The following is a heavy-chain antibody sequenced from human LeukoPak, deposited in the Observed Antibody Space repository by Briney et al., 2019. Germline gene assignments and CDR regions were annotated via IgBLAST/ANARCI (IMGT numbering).Heavy chain of an antibody. J-gene: IGHJ4*02. CDR3: AKDLYSNYGPAEY. D-gene: IGHD4-11*01. V-gene: IGHV3-23*01. Sequence: PGGSLRLSCAVSGFTFSSYAMSWVRQAPGKGLEWVSTINGGGVNTHYADSVGGRFTISRDNSKNTLFLQMNSLRDEDTAVYYCAKDLYSNYGPAEYWGQGILVTVSS. CDR2: INGGGVNT. CDR1: GFTFSSYA.